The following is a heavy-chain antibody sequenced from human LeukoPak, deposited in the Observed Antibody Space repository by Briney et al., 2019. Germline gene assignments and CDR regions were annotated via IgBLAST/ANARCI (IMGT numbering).Heavy chain of an antibody. V-gene: IGHV3-30*02. CDR3: AETRGYSYGPYFDY. J-gene: IGHJ4*02. Sequence: GGSLRLSCAASGFTFSSYGMHWVRQAPGKGLEWVAFIRYDGSNKYYADSVKGRFTISRDNSKNTLYLQMNSLRAEDTAVYYCAETRGYSYGPYFDYWGQGTLVTVSS. CDR1: GFTFSSYG. D-gene: IGHD5-18*01. CDR2: IRYDGSNK.